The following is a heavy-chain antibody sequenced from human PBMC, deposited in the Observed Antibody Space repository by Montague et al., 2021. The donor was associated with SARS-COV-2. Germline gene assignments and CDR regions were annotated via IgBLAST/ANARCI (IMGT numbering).Heavy chain of an antibody. CDR2: IYYTGST. V-gene: IGHV4-59*01. CDR3: ARGVASSEGNWFDP. Sequence: SETLSLTCTVSGVSISSYYWIWIRQPPGKGLEWIGYIYYTGSTNYNPSLKSRVTISVDTSKNQFSLKLSSVTAADTAVYYCARGVASSEGNWFDPWGQGTLVTGSS. D-gene: IGHD6-13*01. J-gene: IGHJ5*02. CDR1: GVSISSYY.